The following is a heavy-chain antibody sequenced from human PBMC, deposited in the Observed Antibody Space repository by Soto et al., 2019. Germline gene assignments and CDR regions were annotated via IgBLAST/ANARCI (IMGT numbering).Heavy chain of an antibody. CDR3: ARSSDTAIQIDY. CDR2: IYYSGST. CDR1: GGSISSSSYY. D-gene: IGHD5-18*01. J-gene: IGHJ4*02. V-gene: IGHV4-39*01. Sequence: PSETLSLTCTVSGGSISSSSYYWGWIRQPPGKGLEWIGSIYYSGSTYYNPSLKSRVTISVDTSKNQFSLKLSSVTAADTAVYYCARSSDTAIQIDYWGQGTLVTVSS.